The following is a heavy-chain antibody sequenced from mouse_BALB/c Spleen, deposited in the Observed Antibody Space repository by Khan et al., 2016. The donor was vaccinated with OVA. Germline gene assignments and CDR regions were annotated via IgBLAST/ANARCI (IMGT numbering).Heavy chain of an antibody. CDR1: GYTFTDFY. Sequence: QVQLQQSGAELARPGASVKLSCKASGYTFTDFYINWVKQRTGQGLEWIGEISPGSGDTFYNERFKDKATLTADKSSNTAYMQLSSLTSEASAVYSCARRNYFGYTFAYWGQGTLVTVSA. V-gene: IGHV1-77*01. D-gene: IGHD1-2*01. CDR2: ISPGSGDT. CDR3: ARRNYFGYTFAY. J-gene: IGHJ3*01.